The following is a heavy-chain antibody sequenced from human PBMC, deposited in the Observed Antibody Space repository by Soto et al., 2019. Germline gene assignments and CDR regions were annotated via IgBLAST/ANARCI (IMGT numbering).Heavy chain of an antibody. CDR2: ISAYNGNT. V-gene: IGHV1-18*03. CDR1: GYTFTSYG. J-gene: IGHJ4*02. Sequence: QVQLVQSGAEVKKPGASVKVSCKASGYTFTSYGISWVRQAPGQGLEWMGWISAYNGNTNYAQKLQGRVNMTTDTTTSTAYMELRSLRSDDMAVYYCARALTYYYGSGSPNLDYWGQGTLVTVSS. CDR3: ARALTYYYGSGSPNLDY. D-gene: IGHD3-10*01.